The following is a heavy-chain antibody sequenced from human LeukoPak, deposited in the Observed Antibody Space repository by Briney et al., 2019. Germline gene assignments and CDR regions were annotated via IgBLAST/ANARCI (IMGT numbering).Heavy chain of an antibody. CDR1: GYTFNSYY. CDR2: INPSGGST. Sequence: ASVKVSCKASGYTFNSYYMHWVRQAPGQGLEWMGIINPSGGSTSYAQKFQGRVTMTRDTSTSTVYMELSSLRSEDTGVYYCACSFDTIVGVGAGNYFDYWGQGTLVTVSS. D-gene: IGHD3-3*01. CDR3: ACSFDTIVGVGAGNYFDY. J-gene: IGHJ4*02. V-gene: IGHV1-46*02.